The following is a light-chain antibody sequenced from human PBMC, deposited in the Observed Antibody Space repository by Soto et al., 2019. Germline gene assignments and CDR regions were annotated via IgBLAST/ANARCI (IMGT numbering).Light chain of an antibody. Sequence: DIQVTQSPPTLSASVGDRVTITCRASQTISTWMAWYQQKPGKAPKLLVYDASTLQSGVASRFSGSGSGTEFTLIISGLQPDDSAPYYCQQLFIYPPTFGPGTKVDIK. J-gene: IGKJ3*01. CDR2: DAS. CDR3: QQLFIYPPT. CDR1: QTISTW. V-gene: IGKV1-5*01.